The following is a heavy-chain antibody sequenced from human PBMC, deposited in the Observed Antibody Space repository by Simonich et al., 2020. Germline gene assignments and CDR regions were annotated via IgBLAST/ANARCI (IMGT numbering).Heavy chain of an antibody. CDR3: ARHAGFAFDI. Sequence: QLQLQESGPGLVKPSETLSLTCTVSGGSLSSSSYYWGWIRQPPGKGREWIGSIYYSWSTNYNPSLKSRVTISVDTSKNQFSLKLSSVTAADTAVYYCARHAGFAFDIWGQGTMVTVSS. V-gene: IGHV4-39*01. D-gene: IGHD6-13*01. CDR1: GGSLSSSSYY. J-gene: IGHJ3*02. CDR2: IYYSWST.